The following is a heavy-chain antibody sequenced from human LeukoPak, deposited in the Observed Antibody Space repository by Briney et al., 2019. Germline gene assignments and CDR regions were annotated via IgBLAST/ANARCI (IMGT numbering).Heavy chain of an antibody. CDR2: ISFDGTDK. Sequence: GGSLRLSCAASGFTFSNHAVNWVRQAPGKGLEWVTTISFDGTDKYYADSVKGRFTISRDNSKNTLYLQMNSLRAEDTAVYYCAKPSLWFGELYTYFDYWGQGTLVTVSS. CDR3: AKPSLWFGELYTYFDY. J-gene: IGHJ4*02. V-gene: IGHV3-30-3*01. D-gene: IGHD3-10*01. CDR1: GFTFSNHA.